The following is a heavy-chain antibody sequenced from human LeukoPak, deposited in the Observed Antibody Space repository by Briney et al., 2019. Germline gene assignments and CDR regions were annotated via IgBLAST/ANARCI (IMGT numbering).Heavy chain of an antibody. J-gene: IGHJ6*03. D-gene: IGHD2-21*02. CDR3: ARRTAIPNYYMDV. Sequence: SETLSLTCAVYGGSFSGYYWSWIRQPPGKGLEWIGEINHSGSTNYNPSLKSRVTISVDTSKNQFSLKLTSVTAADTAVFFCARRTAIPNYYMDVWGKGTTVTVSS. CDR1: GGSFSGYY. CDR2: INHSGST. V-gene: IGHV4-34*01.